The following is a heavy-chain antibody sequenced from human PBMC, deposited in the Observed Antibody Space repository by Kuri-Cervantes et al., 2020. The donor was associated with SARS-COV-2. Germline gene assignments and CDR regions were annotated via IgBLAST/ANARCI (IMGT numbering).Heavy chain of an antibody. CDR3: ARGAVAGEWGFDY. Sequence: SVKVSCKASGGTFSSYAISWVRQAPGQGLEWMGGIIPIFGTANYAQKFRGRVTVTADESTSTAYMELSSLRSEDTAVYYCARGAVAGEWGFDYWGQGTLVTVSS. J-gene: IGHJ4*02. D-gene: IGHD6-19*01. CDR1: GGTFSSYA. CDR2: IIPIFGTA. V-gene: IGHV1-69*13.